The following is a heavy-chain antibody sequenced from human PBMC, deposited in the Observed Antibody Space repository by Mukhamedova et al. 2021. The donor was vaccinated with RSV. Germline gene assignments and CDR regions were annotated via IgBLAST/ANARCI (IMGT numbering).Heavy chain of an antibody. V-gene: IGHV3-21*01. Sequence: SRSDYIYYADSVRGRFTISRDNAKNSLYLQMNTLRAEDTAVYYCARGPSGSYKDYFDYWGQGTLVTDSS. CDR2: SRSDYI. D-gene: IGHD1-26*01. CDR3: ARGPSGSYKDYFDY. J-gene: IGHJ4*02.